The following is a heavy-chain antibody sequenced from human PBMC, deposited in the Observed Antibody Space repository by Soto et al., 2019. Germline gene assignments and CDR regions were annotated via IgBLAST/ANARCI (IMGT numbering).Heavy chain of an antibody. Sequence: ASVKVSCKASGYTFTSYGISWVRQAPGQGLEWMGWISAYNGNTNYAQKLQGRVTMTTDTSTSTAYMELRSLRSDDTAVYYCARERSGIAKDMAPKYYYYYYGMDVWGQGTTVTVSS. D-gene: IGHD1-26*01. V-gene: IGHV1-18*01. CDR3: ARERSGIAKDMAPKYYYYYYGMDV. CDR1: GYTFTSYG. CDR2: ISAYNGNT. J-gene: IGHJ6*02.